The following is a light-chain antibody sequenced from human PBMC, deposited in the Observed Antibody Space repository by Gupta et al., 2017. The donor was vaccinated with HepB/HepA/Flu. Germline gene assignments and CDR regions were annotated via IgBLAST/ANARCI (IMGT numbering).Light chain of an antibody. V-gene: IGLV3-21*02. J-gene: IGLJ3*02. CDR1: DIGSKS. CDR2: GDR. Sequence: SSVLPQPPSVSVAPGPPARITCGGNDIGSKSVHWYQQKPGQAPLLLFYGDRERHSGSPERVSGSNSANTATLTISRVEAREEADYYCQVWESVTDNNVVFGGGTKLTVL. CDR3: QVWESVTDNNVV.